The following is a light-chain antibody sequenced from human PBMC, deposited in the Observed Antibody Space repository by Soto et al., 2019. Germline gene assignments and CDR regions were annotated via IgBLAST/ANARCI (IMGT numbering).Light chain of an antibody. J-gene: IGLJ2*01. CDR1: SSNIGNNY. Sequence: QSVLTQPPSASGTPGQSVTISCSGSSSNIGNNYVYWYQHLPGTAPKLLIYRNNQRPSGVPDRFSGSKSGTSASLAISGLRSEDEADYYCASWDDSLTGRLFGGGTKLTVL. CDR3: ASWDDSLTGRL. V-gene: IGLV1-47*01. CDR2: RNN.